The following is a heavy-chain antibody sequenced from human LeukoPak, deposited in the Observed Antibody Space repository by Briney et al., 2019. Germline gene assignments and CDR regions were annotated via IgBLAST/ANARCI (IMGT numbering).Heavy chain of an antibody. Sequence: GASVKVSCTASGYIFTAYYVHWVRQAPGQGLEWMGRINPNSGDTNYAQKFQGRVTMTRDTSISTAYMELSRLTSDDTAVYYCARDSGTYSSSRYDNFDYWGQGTLVTVSS. CDR1: GYIFTAYY. V-gene: IGHV1-2*06. D-gene: IGHD6-13*01. J-gene: IGHJ4*02. CDR3: ARDSGTYSSSRYDNFDY. CDR2: INPNSGDT.